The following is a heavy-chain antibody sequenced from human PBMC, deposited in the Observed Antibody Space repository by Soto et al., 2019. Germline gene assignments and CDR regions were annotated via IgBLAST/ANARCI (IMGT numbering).Heavy chain of an antibody. Sequence: PGGSLRLSCAASGFIFSSYAMNWVRQAPGNGLEWVALISYDGSKKYYADSVKGRFTISRDNSRDTLYLQMNSLRAEDTAVYYCAREDHGGLLPGYYYYGMDVWGQGTTVTSP. J-gene: IGHJ6*02. CDR2: ISYDGSKK. D-gene: IGHD3-16*01. V-gene: IGHV3-30-3*01. CDR1: GFIFSSYA. CDR3: AREDHGGLLPGYYYYGMDV.